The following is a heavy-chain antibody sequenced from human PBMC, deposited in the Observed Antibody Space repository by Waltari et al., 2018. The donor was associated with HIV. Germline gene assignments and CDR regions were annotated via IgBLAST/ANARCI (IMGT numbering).Heavy chain of an antibody. CDR2: MYYSGTP. V-gene: IGHV4-39*01. D-gene: IGHD3-22*01. Sequence: QLQLQESGPGLVKPSETLSLTYSVSGGSISRSTYYWAWIRQPPGKGLGWIGRMYYSGTPYYNPSLKSRVTISVDTSKNQFSLKLSSVTAADTAIYYAWVYYYDSSGYYTDYWGQGTLVTVSS. CDR1: GGSISRSTYY. CDR3: WVYYYDSSGYYTDY. J-gene: IGHJ4*02.